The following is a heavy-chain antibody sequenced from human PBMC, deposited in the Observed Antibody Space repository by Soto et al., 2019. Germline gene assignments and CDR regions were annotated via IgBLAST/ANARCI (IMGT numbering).Heavy chain of an antibody. Sequence: GGSLRLSCAASGFTFSSYSMNWVRQAPGKGLEWVSYISSSSSTIYYADSVKGRFTISRDNAKNSLYLQMNSLRAEDTAVYYCAREDKWNDDDWFDPWGQGTLVTVSS. CDR1: GFTFSSYS. CDR3: AREDKWNDDDWFDP. D-gene: IGHD1-20*01. J-gene: IGHJ5*02. CDR2: ISSSSSTI. V-gene: IGHV3-48*01.